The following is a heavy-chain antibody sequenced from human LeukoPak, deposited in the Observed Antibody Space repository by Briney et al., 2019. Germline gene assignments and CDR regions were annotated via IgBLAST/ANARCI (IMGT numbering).Heavy chain of an antibody. J-gene: IGHJ1*01. CDR3: AKYCSSTSCYGEYFQH. CDR2: IRYDGSNK. CDR1: GFTFSSYG. Sequence: GGSLRLSCAASGFTFSSYGMHWVRQAPGKGLEWVAFIRYDGSNKYYADSVKGRFTISRDNSKNTLYLQMNSLRAEDTAVYYCAKYCSSTSCYGEYFQHWGQGTLVTVSS. V-gene: IGHV3-30*02. D-gene: IGHD2-2*01.